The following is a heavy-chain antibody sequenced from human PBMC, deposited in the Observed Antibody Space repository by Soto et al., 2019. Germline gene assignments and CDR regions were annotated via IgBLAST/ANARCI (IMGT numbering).Heavy chain of an antibody. CDR3: ARGMAEEQIFYYFDY. CDR2: ISYSGTT. Sequence: SETLSLTYTVSGGSLTSTSYSWGWIRQAPGKGLEWIGSISYSGTTHYNPSLNSRVSISVDTSKNQIYLKLSSVTAADTAVYYCARGMAEEQIFYYFDYWGQGALVTVSS. V-gene: IGHV4-39*07. CDR1: GGSLTSTSYS. J-gene: IGHJ4*02. D-gene: IGHD3-9*01.